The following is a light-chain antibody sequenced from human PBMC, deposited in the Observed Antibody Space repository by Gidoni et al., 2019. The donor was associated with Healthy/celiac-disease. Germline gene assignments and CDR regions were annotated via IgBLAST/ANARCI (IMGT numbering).Light chain of an antibody. CDR2: DAS. CDR3: QQRSNWLIT. V-gene: IGKV3-11*01. CDR1: QSVSSY. J-gene: IGKJ5*01. Sequence: EIVLTQSPATLSLSPGERATLSCRVSQSVSSYLAWYQQKPGQAPRLLIYDASNRATGIPARFSGSGSGTDFTLTISSLEPEDFAVYYCQQRSNWLITFXQXTRLEIK.